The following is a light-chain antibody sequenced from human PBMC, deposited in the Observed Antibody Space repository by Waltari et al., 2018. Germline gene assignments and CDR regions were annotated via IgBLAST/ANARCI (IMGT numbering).Light chain of an antibody. V-gene: IGKV4-1*01. J-gene: IGKJ3*01. CDR2: WAS. CDR3: QQYYSNPFT. Sequence: DIVMTQSPDSLAVSLGERATINCKSRQSVLYSSNIKNYLAWYQQKPGQPPKLLIYWASTRESGVPDRFSGSGSGTDFTLTISSLQAEDVAVYYCQQYYSNPFTFGPGTKVGIK. CDR1: QSVLYSSNIKNY.